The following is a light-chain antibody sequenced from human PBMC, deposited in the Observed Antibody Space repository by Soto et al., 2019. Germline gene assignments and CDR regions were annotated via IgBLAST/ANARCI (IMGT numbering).Light chain of an antibody. CDR2: AAS. CDR1: QGITSW. J-gene: IGKJ4*01. Sequence: DIQMTQSPSSVSASVGDSLTITCRASQGITSWVAWYQHKPGRAPKLLIYAASRFQSGVPSRFIFSGSGTDCTLTISSLQPEDFGTYYCHQTSSFPLTLGGGTKVEIK. V-gene: IGKV1-12*01. CDR3: HQTSSFPLT.